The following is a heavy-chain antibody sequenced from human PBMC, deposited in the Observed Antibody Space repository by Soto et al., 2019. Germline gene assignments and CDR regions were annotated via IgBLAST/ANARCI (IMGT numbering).Heavy chain of an antibody. V-gene: IGHV3-30-3*01. D-gene: IGHD3-10*01. Sequence: PGGSLRLSCAASGFTFSSYPMHWVRQAPGKGLEWVAVISYDGSNKYYADSVKGRFTISRDNSKNTLYLQMNSLRAEGTAVYYCARDGANYYGSGENHYYGMDVWGQGTTVTSP. J-gene: IGHJ6*02. CDR3: ARDGANYYGSGENHYYGMDV. CDR2: ISYDGSNK. CDR1: GFTFSSYP.